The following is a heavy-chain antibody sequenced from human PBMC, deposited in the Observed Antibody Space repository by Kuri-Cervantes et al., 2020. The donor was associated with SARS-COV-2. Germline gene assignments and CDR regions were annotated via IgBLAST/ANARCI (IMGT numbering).Heavy chain of an antibody. CDR2: INHSGST. D-gene: IGHD6-13*01. CDR1: GGSFSGYY. CDR3: ARAGPYSSSWANNYYSYGMYV. J-gene: IGHJ6*02. V-gene: IGHV4-34*01. Sequence: SETLSLTCAVYGGSFSGYYWSWIRQPPGKGLEWIGEINHSGSTNYNPSLKSRVTISVDTSKNQFSLKLSSVTAADTAVYYCARAGPYSSSWANNYYSYGMYVWGQGTTVTVSS.